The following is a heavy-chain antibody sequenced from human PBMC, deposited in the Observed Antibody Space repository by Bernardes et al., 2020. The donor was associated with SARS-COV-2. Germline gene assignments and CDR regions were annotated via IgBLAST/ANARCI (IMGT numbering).Heavy chain of an antibody. CDR3: AKYLNAVTPRPMFDY. Sequence: GGSLRLSCAASGFTFSSYAMSWVRQAPGKGLEWLSAISSSGGSTFYADSVKGRFSTSRDNSKNTVFLQMSNLRAEDTAVYYCAKYLNAVTPRPMFDYWGQGTLVTVSS. V-gene: IGHV3-23*01. D-gene: IGHD4-17*01. J-gene: IGHJ4*02. CDR1: GFTFSSYA. CDR2: ISSSGGST.